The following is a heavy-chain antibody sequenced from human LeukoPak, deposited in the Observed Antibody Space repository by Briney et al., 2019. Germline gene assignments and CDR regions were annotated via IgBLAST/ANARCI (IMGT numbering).Heavy chain of an antibody. CDR3: ARDAASGSYDHFDY. CDR1: GYTFTSYY. J-gene: IGHJ4*02. CDR2: INPSGGST. D-gene: IGHD1-26*01. V-gene: IGHV1-46*01. Sequence: ASVKVSCKASGYTFTSYYMHWVRQAPGQGLEWVGIINPSGGSTSYAQKFQGRVTMTRDPSTSTVYLELSSLRPEDTAVYYCARDAASGSYDHFDYWGQGTLVTVSS.